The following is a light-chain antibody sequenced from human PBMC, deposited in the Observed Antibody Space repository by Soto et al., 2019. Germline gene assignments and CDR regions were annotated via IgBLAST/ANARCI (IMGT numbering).Light chain of an antibody. V-gene: IGKV1-39*01. CDR3: QQSFDSPQT. CDR1: QSITTY. CDR2: AAS. J-gene: IGKJ2*01. Sequence: DFQMTQSPSSLSASVGDRVTITCRASQSITTYLNWYQQKPGMAPKLLIYAASNLQSGVPSRFSGSGYGTHFTLTIRRLQPEDFATYWCQQSFDSPQTFGPGTRLEIK.